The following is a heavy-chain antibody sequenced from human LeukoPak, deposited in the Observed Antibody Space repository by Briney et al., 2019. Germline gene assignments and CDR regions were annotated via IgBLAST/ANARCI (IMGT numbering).Heavy chain of an antibody. Sequence: KPSETLSLTCSFSGASVSSYYWDWLRQPPGKGLEWIGYISDTGKTDSNPSLKSRVTISLDTSKKQFSLRLRSLTAADSAVYYCATGYYEPLANWGPGTLVTVSS. CDR1: GASVSSYY. D-gene: IGHD1-26*01. V-gene: IGHV4-59*02. CDR3: ATGYYEPLAN. CDR2: ISDTGKT. J-gene: IGHJ4*02.